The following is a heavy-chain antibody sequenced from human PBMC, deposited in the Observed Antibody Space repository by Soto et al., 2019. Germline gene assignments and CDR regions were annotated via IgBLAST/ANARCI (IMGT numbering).Heavy chain of an antibody. V-gene: IGHV3-23*01. J-gene: IGHJ6*01. CDR1: GFTFSSYA. Sequence: GGSLRLSCAASGFTFSSYAMSWVRQAPGKGLEWVSAISGSGGSTYYADSVKGRFTISRDNSKNTLYLQMNSLRAEDTAVYYCAKDQGLLWFGYYGMDVWGQGTTVTVSS. D-gene: IGHD3-10*01. CDR3: AKDQGLLWFGYYGMDV. CDR2: ISGSGGST.